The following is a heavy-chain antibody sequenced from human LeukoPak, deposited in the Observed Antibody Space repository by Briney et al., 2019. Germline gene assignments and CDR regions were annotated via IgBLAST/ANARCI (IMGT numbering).Heavy chain of an antibody. CDR1: GFTFSRYS. J-gene: IGHJ4*02. V-gene: IGHV3-21*01. CDR2: ISSSSSYI. Sequence: GCLTLSWAAAGFTFSRYSMNWVRQAPGKGLEWVSSISSSSSYIYYADSGKGRFTISRDNAKNTLYVQMNSLRAEDTAVYYCARDKFGAAGILFDYWGEGTLVTASS. CDR3: ARDKFGAAGILFDY. D-gene: IGHD6-13*01.